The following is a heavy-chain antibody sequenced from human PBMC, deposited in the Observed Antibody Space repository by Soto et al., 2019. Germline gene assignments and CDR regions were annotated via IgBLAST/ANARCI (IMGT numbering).Heavy chain of an antibody. CDR3: ARSYPTRHLFFEA. CDR1: GGSISSYY. D-gene: IGHD3-16*02. CDR2: IYYSGST. Sequence: TSETLSLTCTVSGGSISSYYWSWVRQPPGKGLEWIGYIYYSGSTYYNPSLKSQITISVDMSKNQFSLEVSSVTAADTAVYYCARSYPTRHLFFEASGQGTLVTVSS. J-gene: IGHJ5*02. V-gene: IGHV4-59*01.